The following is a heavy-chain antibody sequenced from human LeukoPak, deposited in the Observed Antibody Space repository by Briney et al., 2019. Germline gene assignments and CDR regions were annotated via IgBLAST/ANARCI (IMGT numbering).Heavy chain of an antibody. CDR2: ISRRSRHV. D-gene: IGHD1-1*01. Sequence: GGSLRLSCAASGFTFSDYSMNWVRQAPGKGLEWVSSISRRSRHVYYAGSVQGRFTISRDNAENSLYLQMNSLRAEDIAVYFCVRDLMGSGSTTAYLHPWGQGTLVTVSS. J-gene: IGHJ1*01. CDR3: VRDLMGSGSTTAYLHP. V-gene: IGHV3-21*03. CDR1: GFTFSDYS.